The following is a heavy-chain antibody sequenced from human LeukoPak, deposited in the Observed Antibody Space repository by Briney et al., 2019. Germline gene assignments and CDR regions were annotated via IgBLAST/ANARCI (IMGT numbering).Heavy chain of an antibody. V-gene: IGHV4-34*01. CDR2: INHSGST. CDR1: GFTFDDYG. CDR3: ARFKAVAGTGWFDP. J-gene: IGHJ5*02. D-gene: IGHD6-19*01. Sequence: GSLRLSCAASGFTFDDYGMSWIRQPPGKGLEWIGEINHSGSTNYNPSRKSRVTMSVDTSKNQFSLKLSSVTAADTAVYYCARFKAVAGTGWFDPWGQGTLVTVSS.